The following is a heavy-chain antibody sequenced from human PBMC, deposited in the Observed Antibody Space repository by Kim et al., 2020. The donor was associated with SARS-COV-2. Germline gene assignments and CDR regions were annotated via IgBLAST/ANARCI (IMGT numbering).Heavy chain of an antibody. CDR3: ARQAGYCSSTSCYFYYYYGMDV. CDR2: MYPGDSDT. Sequence: GESLKISCKGSGYSFTSYWIGWVRQMPGKGLEWMGIMYPGDSDTRYSPSFQGQVTISADKSISTAYLQWSSLKASDTAMYYCARQAGYCSSTSCYFYYYYGMDVWGQGTTVTVSS. CDR1: GYSFTSYW. V-gene: IGHV5-51*01. J-gene: IGHJ6*02. D-gene: IGHD2-2*01.